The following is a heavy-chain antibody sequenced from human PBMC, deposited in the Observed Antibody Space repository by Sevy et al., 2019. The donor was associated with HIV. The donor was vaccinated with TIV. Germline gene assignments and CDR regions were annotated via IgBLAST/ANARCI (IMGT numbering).Heavy chain of an antibody. Sequence: GGSLRLSCVASGFTFSSYGMSWVRQAPGEGLECVXDMSGSGGSTXYADSVRGRFTISRDNSKNTLYLQMNSLRADDTAVYYCAKETIRGTYXWXDXXGXXTLVTVSS. CDR3: AKETIRGTYXWXDX. CDR2: MSGSGGST. J-gene: IGHJ5*02. D-gene: IGHD3-10*01. V-gene: IGHV3-23*01. CDR1: GFTFSSYG.